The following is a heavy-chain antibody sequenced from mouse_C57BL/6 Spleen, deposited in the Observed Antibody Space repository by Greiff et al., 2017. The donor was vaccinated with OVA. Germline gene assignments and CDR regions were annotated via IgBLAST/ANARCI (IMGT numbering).Heavy chain of an antibody. J-gene: IGHJ3*01. Sequence: EVQVVESGGGLVQPGGSMKLSCVASGFTFSNYWMNWVRQSPEKGLEWVAQIRLKSDNYATHYAESVKGRFTISRDDSKSSVYLQMNNLRAEDTGIYYCTGLPFAYWGQGTLVTVSA. CDR2: IRLKSDNYAT. V-gene: IGHV6-3*01. CDR1: GFTFSNYW. CDR3: TGLPFAY.